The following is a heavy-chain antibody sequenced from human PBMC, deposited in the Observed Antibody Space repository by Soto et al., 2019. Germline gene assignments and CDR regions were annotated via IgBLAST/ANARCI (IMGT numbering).Heavy chain of an antibody. CDR2: INPNSGGT. CDR1: GYTFTGYY. J-gene: IGHJ6*02. CDR3: ARGGPIVVVPAAILAYYYYGMDV. V-gene: IGHV1-2*02. D-gene: IGHD2-2*02. Sequence: GASVKVSCKASGYTFTGYYMHRVRQAPGQGLEWMGWINPNSGGTNYAQKFQGRVTMTRDTSISIAYMELSRLRSDDTAVYYCARGGPIVVVPAAILAYYYYGMDVWGQGTTVTVSS.